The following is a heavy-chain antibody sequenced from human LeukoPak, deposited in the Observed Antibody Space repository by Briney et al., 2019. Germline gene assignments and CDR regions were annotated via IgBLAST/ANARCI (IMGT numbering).Heavy chain of an antibody. CDR3: ATTPPVGYCSGGSCYEDI. Sequence: GGSLRLSCAASGFTFSSYSMNWVRQAPGKGLEWVSSISSSSSYIYYADSVKGQFTISRDNAKNSLYLQMNSLRAEDTAVYYCATTPPVGYCSGGSCYEDIWGQGTMVTVSS. V-gene: IGHV3-21*01. J-gene: IGHJ3*02. CDR1: GFTFSSYS. CDR2: ISSSSSYI. D-gene: IGHD2-15*01.